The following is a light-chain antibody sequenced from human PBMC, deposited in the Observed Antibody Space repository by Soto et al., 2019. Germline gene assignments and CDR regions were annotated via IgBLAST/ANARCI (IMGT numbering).Light chain of an antibody. CDR1: TSNIGSNA. J-gene: IGLJ2*01. CDR3: ATWDDSLNVWL. CDR2: ANT. V-gene: IGLV1-44*01. Sequence: QSVLTQPPSASAPPGQRVTISCSGSTSNIGSNAVNWYQQLPGTAPKLLMYANTQRPSGVPDRFSGPKSGTSASLAISGLQSEDESTYYCATWDDSLNVWLFGGGTQLTVL.